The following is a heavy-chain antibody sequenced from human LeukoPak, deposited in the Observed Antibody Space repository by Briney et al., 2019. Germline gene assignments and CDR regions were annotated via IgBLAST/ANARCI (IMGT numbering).Heavy chain of an antibody. CDR3: ARGPYYYDSSGYYGL. CDR2: IIPIFGTA. V-gene: IGHV1-69*13. CDR1: GGTFSSYA. Sequence: GASVKVSCKASGGTFSSYAISWVRQAPGQGLEWMGRIIPIFGTANYAQKFQGRVTITADESTSTAYMELSSLRSEDTAVYYCARGPYYYDSSGYYGLWGQGTLVTVSS. J-gene: IGHJ4*02. D-gene: IGHD3-22*01.